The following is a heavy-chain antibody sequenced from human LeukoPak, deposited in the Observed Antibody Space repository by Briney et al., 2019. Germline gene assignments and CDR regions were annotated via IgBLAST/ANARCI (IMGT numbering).Heavy chain of an antibody. CDR3: ARDQRDIVIVPAALGWFDS. CDR2: IRYDGSNE. CDR1: GFTFSSYG. J-gene: IGHJ5*01. Sequence: GGSLRLSCSGSGFTFSSYGMDWVRQAPGKGLEWVAFIRYDGSNEYYADSVKGRFTISRDNSKNTLYLQMNSLRAEDTAVYYCARDQRDIVIVPAALGWFDSWGQGTLVAVSS. V-gene: IGHV3-30*02. D-gene: IGHD2-2*01.